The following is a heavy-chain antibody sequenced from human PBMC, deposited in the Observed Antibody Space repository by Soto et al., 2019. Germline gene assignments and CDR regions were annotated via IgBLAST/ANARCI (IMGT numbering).Heavy chain of an antibody. Sequence: GASVKVSCKASGGTFSSYTISWVRQAPGQGLEWMGRIIPILGIANYAQKFQGRVTITADKSTSTAYMELSSLRSEDTAVYYCARGGGYCSGGSCYSVRDDAFDIWGQGTMVT. CDR3: ARGGGYCSGGSCYSVRDDAFDI. CDR1: GGTFSSYT. J-gene: IGHJ3*02. D-gene: IGHD2-15*01. CDR2: IIPILGIA. V-gene: IGHV1-69*02.